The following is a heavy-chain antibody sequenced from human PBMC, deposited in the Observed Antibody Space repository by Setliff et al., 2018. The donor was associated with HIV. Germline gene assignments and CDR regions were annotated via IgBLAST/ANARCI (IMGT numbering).Heavy chain of an antibody. CDR2: INHSGTS. Sequence: SETLSLTCAVYGESFSAYSWTWIRQPPGKGLEWIGEINHSGTSNYNPSLKGRVTISADTSKNQFSLNLTSVTAADTAVYYCVRQHGDYAFGSWGQGTLVTVSS. V-gene: IGHV4-34*01. D-gene: IGHD4-17*01. J-gene: IGHJ5*01. CDR3: VRQHGDYAFGS. CDR1: GESFSAYS.